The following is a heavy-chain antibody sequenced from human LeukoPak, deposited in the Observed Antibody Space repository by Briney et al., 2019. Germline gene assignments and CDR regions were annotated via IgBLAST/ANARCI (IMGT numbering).Heavy chain of an antibody. D-gene: IGHD1-26*01. CDR2: INTDGSST. CDR1: GFTFSSYW. J-gene: IGHJ3*02. CDR3: ARDFPIAIVGATRDAFDI. V-gene: IGHV3-74*01. Sequence: GGSLRPSCAASGFTFSSYWMHWVRQAPGKGLVWVSRINTDGSSTSYADSVKGRFTISRDNAKNTLYLQMNSLRAEDTAVYYCARDFPIAIVGATRDAFDIWGQGTMVTVSS.